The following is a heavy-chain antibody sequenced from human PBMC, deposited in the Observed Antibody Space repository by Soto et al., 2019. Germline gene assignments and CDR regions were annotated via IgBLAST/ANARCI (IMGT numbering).Heavy chain of an antibody. CDR3: SGEVGATGSHL. CDR1: GGTFKKYG. V-gene: IGHV1-69*12. J-gene: IGHJ5*02. Sequence: QVQLVQSGAEVKKPGSSVRVSCRTSGGTFKKYGFSWVRQAPGQGLEWMGGIIPMYGIANYGQIFQGRLTITADESTNPVYMPFTSLLSEHSALYYCSGEVGATGSHLWGQGTHVTVSS. D-gene: IGHD1-26*01. CDR2: IIPMYGIA.